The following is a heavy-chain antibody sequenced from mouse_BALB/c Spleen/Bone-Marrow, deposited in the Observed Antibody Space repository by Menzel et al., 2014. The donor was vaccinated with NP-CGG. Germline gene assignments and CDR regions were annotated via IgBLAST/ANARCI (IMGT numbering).Heavy chain of an antibody. CDR3: ARGDYRYDETTDY. J-gene: IGHJ4*01. Sequence: VQLVESGPELVRPGVSVKISCKGSGYTFTDYAMHWVKRSHAKSLEWIGLISTFSGNTNYNQKFKGKATMTVDKSSSTAYMELARLTSEDSAIYYCARGDYRYDETTDYWGQGTSVTVSS. CDR1: GYTFTDYA. CDR2: ISTFSGNT. D-gene: IGHD2-14*01. V-gene: IGHV1S137*01.